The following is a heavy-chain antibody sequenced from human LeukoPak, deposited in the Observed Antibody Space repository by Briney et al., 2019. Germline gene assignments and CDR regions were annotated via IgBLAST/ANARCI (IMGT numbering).Heavy chain of an antibody. D-gene: IGHD3-10*01. J-gene: IGHJ4*02. CDR2: ISAYNGNT. V-gene: IGHV1-18*01. Sequence: ASVKVSCKASGYTFINYGINCVRQAPGQGLEWMGWISAYNGNTNYAQSLQGRVTMTTDTSTSTVYMEMRSLTSDDTAVYYCARDLDQYNGRFGGFGHDFWGQGTLVTVSS. CDR3: ARDLDQYNGRFGGFGHDF. CDR1: GYTFINYG.